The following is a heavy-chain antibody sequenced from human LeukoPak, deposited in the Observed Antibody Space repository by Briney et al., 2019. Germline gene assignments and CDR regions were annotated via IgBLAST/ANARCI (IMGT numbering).Heavy chain of an antibody. Sequence: SETLSLTCAVYGVSFSGYYWSWIRQPPGKGLEWIGEINHSGSTNYNPSLKSRVTISVDTSKNQFSLKLSSVTAADTAVYYCARQTSYSSEMYYFDYWGQGTLVTVSS. CDR1: GVSFSGYY. CDR2: INHSGST. V-gene: IGHV4-34*01. D-gene: IGHD6-19*01. J-gene: IGHJ4*02. CDR3: ARQTSYSSEMYYFDY.